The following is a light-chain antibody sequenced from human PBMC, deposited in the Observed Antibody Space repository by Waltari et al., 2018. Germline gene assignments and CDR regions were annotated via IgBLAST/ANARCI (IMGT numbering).Light chain of an antibody. J-gene: IGLJ1*01. V-gene: IGLV2-14*01. CDR3: SSYTRRNTPSSV. CDR1: SSDIGGYDY. Sequence: QSALTQPASVSGSPGQSITISCTGTSSDIGGYDYVSWYQQHPGKAPKRLIYEVTNRPLGVSNRVSGSKSGNTASLAISGLQPEDEADYYCSSYTRRNTPSSVFGTGTQVTVL. CDR2: EVT.